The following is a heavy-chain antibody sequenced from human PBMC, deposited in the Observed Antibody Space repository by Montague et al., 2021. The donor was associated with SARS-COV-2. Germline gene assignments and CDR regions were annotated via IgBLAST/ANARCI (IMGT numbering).Heavy chain of an antibody. CDR1: GDSVSSNF. CDR3: AKLKYDVLTGHSLDV. Sequence: SETLSLTCGVSGDSVSSNFWAWIRQPPGKGLEWIGNIYYIENTNYNPALASRVTISLDTFRNQFSLRLSSVTGADTAIYYCAKLKYDVLTGHSLDVWGEGTTVTVSS. J-gene: IGHJ6*04. D-gene: IGHD3-9*01. V-gene: IGHV4-59*02. CDR2: IYYIENT.